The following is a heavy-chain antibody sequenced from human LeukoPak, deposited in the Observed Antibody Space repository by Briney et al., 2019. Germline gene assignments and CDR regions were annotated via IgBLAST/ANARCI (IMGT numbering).Heavy chain of an antibody. CDR3: AKNGRDDHDKYFFDF. CDR2: ISGSDFGT. Sequence: GGSLRLSCAGSGFIFRNYAMSWVRQAPGMGLEWVSAISGSDFGTNYADSVKGRFTISRDNSKNTLYLQMNSLRAEDTAVYYCAKNGRDDHDKYFFDFWGQGTQVTVSS. CDR1: GFIFRNYA. V-gene: IGHV3-23*01. D-gene: IGHD3-9*01. J-gene: IGHJ4*02.